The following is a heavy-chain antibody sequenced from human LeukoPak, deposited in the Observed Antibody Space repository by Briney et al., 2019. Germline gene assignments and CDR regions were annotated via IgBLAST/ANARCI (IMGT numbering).Heavy chain of an antibody. V-gene: IGHV3-7*01. D-gene: IGHD1-26*01. J-gene: IGHJ6*03. CDR2: IKQDGSEK. CDR1: EFTFSSYW. CDR3: ARVGGSYSGRYYYYMDV. Sequence: GGSLRLSCAAPEFTFSSYWMSWARQAPGKGLEWVANIKQDGSEKYYVDSVKGRFTISRDNAKNSLYLQMNSLRAEDTAVYYCARVGGSYSGRYYYYMDVWGKGTTVTVSS.